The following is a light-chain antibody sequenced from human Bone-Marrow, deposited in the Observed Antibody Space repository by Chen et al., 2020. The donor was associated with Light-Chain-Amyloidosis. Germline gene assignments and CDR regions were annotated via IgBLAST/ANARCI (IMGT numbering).Light chain of an antibody. CDR3: SSYTITNTLV. CDR2: EVT. CDR1: SSDVGGDNH. V-gene: IGLV2-14*01. Sequence: QSALTQPASVSGSPDQPIPISCTGTSSDVGGDNHVSWYQQHPDKAPKLMIYEVTNRPSWVPDRFSGSKSDNTASLTISGLQTEDEADYFCSSYTITNTLVFGSGTRVTVL. J-gene: IGLJ1*01.